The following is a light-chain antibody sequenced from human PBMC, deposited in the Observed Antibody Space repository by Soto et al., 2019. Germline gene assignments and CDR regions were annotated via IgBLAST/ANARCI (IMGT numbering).Light chain of an antibody. CDR2: GAS. CDR3: QQYGSTPPT. J-gene: IGKJ2*01. V-gene: IGKV3-20*01. CDR1: QSVTSTY. Sequence: EIVLTQSPGTLSLSPGERATLSCRARQSVTSTYLAWYQQKPGQAPRLLIYGASNRATGIADRFSGSGSGTDFSLTISRLEPEDFAVYICQQYGSTPPTFGQGTKLEIK.